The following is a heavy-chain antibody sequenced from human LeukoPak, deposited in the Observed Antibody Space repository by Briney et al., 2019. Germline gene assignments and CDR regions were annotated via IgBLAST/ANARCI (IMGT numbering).Heavy chain of an antibody. V-gene: IGHV1-2*06. CDR3: ARGTITMVRGVITR. CDR2: SNPNSGGT. D-gene: IGHD3-10*01. J-gene: IGHJ4*02. CDR1: VYTFTGYY. Sequence: SVKVSCKASVYTFTGYYMHWVRQAPGQGLEWMGRSNPNSGGTNYAQKFHGRVTMTRDTPISTAYMEMSTLRSDDTAAYYCARGTITMVRGVITRWGQGTLVTVSS.